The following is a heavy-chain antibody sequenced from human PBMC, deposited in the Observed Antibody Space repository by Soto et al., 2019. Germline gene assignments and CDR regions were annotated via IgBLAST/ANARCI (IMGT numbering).Heavy chain of an antibody. Sequence: SETLSLTCSVSGGSVSSVNDYWSWIRQPPGKGLEWIGYIYHSGITNYNPSLKSRVTISLDTYKNQCSLTLTSVTAADTAVYYCARLDLTYYFDYWGQGTQVTVSS. CDR3: ARLDLTYYFDY. CDR1: GGSVSSVNDY. V-gene: IGHV4-61*01. CDR2: IYHSGIT. D-gene: IGHD3-16*01. J-gene: IGHJ4*02.